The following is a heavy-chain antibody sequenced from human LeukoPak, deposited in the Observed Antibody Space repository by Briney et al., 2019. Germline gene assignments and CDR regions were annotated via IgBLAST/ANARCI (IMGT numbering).Heavy chain of an antibody. CDR1: GFTFTSYW. Sequence: GGSLRLSCAASGFTFTSYWMSWVRQAPGKGLEWVSYISSSGSTIYYADSVKGRFTISRDNAKNSLYLQMNSLRAEDTAVYYCAREFVGYSYGSHGYWGQGTLVTVSS. V-gene: IGHV3-48*04. CDR2: ISSSGSTI. J-gene: IGHJ4*02. D-gene: IGHD5-18*01. CDR3: AREFVGYSYGSHGY.